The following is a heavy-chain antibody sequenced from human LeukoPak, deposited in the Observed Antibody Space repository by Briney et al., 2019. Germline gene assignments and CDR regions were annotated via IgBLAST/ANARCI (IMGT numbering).Heavy chain of an antibody. Sequence: GGSLRLSCAASGFTFSSYAMSWVRQAPGKGLEWVSSISGGRTYIYYADSVKGRFTISRDNAKNSLYLQMNSLRAEDTAVYYCARDRGYGGNSALDYWGQGTLVTVSS. V-gene: IGHV3-21*01. J-gene: IGHJ4*02. CDR3: ARDRGYGGNSALDY. D-gene: IGHD4-23*01. CDR2: ISGGRTYI. CDR1: GFTFSSYA.